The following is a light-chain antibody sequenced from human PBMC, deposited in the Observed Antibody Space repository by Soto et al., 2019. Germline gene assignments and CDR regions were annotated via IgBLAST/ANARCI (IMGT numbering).Light chain of an antibody. Sequence: IQMSQSPSTLSASVGDRVTVTCRASQSISSWLAWYQQRPGKAPKLLIYKASSLESGVPSRFSGRGSGTEVTLTISSLQPDDFATYYCQQYNSSPWTFGQGTKVEIK. CDR1: QSISSW. J-gene: IGKJ1*01. V-gene: IGKV1-5*03. CDR2: KAS. CDR3: QQYNSSPWT.